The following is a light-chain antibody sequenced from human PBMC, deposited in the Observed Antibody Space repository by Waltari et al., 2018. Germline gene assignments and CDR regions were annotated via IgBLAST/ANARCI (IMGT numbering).Light chain of an antibody. CDR2: DVS. CDR1: STDVGVYNF. CDR3: SSQSSNDVVL. V-gene: IGLV2-14*01. J-gene: IGLJ2*01. Sequence: QSALTHPPSVSGSPGQSVPSFCAGTSTDVGVYNFSSWYQEHPGQAPRVIIYDVSDRPSGVSDRFSGSKSGNTASLTISGLQAEDEADYYCSSQSSNDVVLFGGGTKLTVL.